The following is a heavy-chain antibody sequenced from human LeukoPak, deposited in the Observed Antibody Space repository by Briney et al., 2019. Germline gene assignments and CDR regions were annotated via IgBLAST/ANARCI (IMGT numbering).Heavy chain of an antibody. CDR2: LSGSGGTT. V-gene: IGHV3-23*01. J-gene: IGHJ4*02. CDR3: AKDRVGAMLYFDY. D-gene: IGHD1-26*01. Sequence: PGGSLRLSCAASGFSLSSYGMSWVRQAPGKGLEWVSGLSGSGGTTYYVDSVKGRFTISRDNSKNTLYLQMNSLRAEDTAVYYCAKDRVGAMLYFDYWGQGTLVTVSS. CDR1: GFSLSSYG.